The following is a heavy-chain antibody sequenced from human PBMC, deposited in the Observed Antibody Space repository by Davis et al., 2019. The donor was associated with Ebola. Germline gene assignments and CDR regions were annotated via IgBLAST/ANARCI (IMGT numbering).Heavy chain of an antibody. J-gene: IGHJ4*02. Sequence: SVTVSCQASGGTFYSYGISWVRQAPGQGLEWMGRIILILGIANYAQKFQGRVTITADKSTSTAYMELSSLRSEDTAVYYCARELGRIAVADRGDYRGQGTLVTVSS. V-gene: IGHV1-69*04. CDR1: GGTFYSYG. CDR2: IILILGIA. CDR3: ARELGRIAVADRGDY. D-gene: IGHD6-19*01.